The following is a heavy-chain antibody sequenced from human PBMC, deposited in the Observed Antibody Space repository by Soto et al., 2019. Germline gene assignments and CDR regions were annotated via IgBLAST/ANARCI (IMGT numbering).Heavy chain of an antibody. D-gene: IGHD3-3*01. V-gene: IGHV1-3*01. CDR2: INAGSGYT. CDR1: GYTFTTFA. Sequence: GGSVKGYLKASGYTFTTFAMHLVRQAPGQSPEWLGWINAGSGYTKYSQNFHDRVTISSDTSASTAYMELSSLRSGDTAIYYCARDRVSLAMFGVPVGVFKNWGQGTLVTVS. CDR3: ARDRVSLAMFGVPVGVFKN. J-gene: IGHJ4*02.